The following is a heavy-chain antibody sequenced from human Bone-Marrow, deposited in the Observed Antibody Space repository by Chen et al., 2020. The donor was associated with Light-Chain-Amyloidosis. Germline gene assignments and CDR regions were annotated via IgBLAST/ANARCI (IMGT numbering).Heavy chain of an antibody. V-gene: IGHV1-24*01. CDR2: FDPEDSET. D-gene: IGHD2-2*01. CDR3: GSQAHLRSTSSTWFDP. J-gene: IGHJ5*02. Sequence: QLVQSGTEVKKPGASVKVSCNISGSTLTDLPIHWVRQAPGKGLEWMGGFDPEDSETIYAPKVQGRGTMTEDTSTGKASMELTSLTYEATAIYYCGSQAHLRSTSSTWFDPWCQGTLLTVSS. CDR1: GSTLTDLP.